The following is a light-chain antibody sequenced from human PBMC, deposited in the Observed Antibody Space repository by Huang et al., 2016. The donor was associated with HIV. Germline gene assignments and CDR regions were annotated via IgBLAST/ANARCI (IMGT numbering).Light chain of an antibody. V-gene: IGKV1-39*01. CDR3: QQTYRTPYT. Sequence: DIQMTQSPFSLSTFVGDRVTITCRASQNINTFLHWYQEKPGKAPGLLIYAASSLEHGVPSRFSGSASGTEFTLTVSSVQPDDSATYYCQQTYRTPYTFGQGTKLDI. CDR2: AAS. J-gene: IGKJ2*01. CDR1: QNINTF.